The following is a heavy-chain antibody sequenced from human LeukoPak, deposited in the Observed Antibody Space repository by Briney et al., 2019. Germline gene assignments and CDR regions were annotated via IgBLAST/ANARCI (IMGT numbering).Heavy chain of an antibody. J-gene: IGHJ4*02. CDR3: ARPHPGSSSSYVDY. CDR1: GASISNSRSF. V-gene: IGHV4-39*01. Sequence: SETLSLTCTVSGASISNSRSFWGWIRQPPGKGLEWIVSIFSGGNTYYNPSLSSRVSISIDMSKNQFSLKLTAVTAADTAFYYCARPHPGSSSSYVDYWGQGILVTVSS. D-gene: IGHD3-22*01. CDR2: IFSGGNT.